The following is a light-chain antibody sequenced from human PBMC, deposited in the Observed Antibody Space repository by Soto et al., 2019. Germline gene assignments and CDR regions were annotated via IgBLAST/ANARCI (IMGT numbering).Light chain of an antibody. V-gene: IGKV3-20*01. CDR2: GAS. CDR3: QLYGSSPRYT. Sequence: EIVLTRSPGTLSLSPGERATLSCRASQSVSSSYLAWYQQKPGQAPRLLIYGASSRATGIPDRFSGSGSGTDFTLTISRLEPEDFAVYYCQLYGSSPRYTFGQGTKLEIK. CDR1: QSVSSSY. J-gene: IGKJ2*01.